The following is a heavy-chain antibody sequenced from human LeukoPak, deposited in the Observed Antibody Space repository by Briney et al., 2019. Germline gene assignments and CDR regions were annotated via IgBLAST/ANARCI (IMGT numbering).Heavy chain of an antibody. CDR1: GFTFSNYI. CDR2: IKQDGSEK. V-gene: IGHV3-7*01. Sequence: PGGSLRLSCAASGFTFSNYIMSWVRQAPGKGLEWVANIKQDGSEKYYVDSVKGRFTISRDNAKNTLYLQMNSLRAEDTAVYYCARSWELRFDYWGQGTLVTVSS. J-gene: IGHJ4*02. CDR3: ARSWELRFDY. D-gene: IGHD1-26*01.